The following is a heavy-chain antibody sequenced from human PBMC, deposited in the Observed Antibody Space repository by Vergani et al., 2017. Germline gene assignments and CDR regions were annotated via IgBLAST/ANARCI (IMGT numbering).Heavy chain of an antibody. CDR1: GGSFSGYY. CDR3: ARLNSSGYYYVDY. Sequence: QVQLQESGPGLVKPSETLSLTCAVYGGSFSGYYWSWIRQPPGKGLEWIGEINHSGSTNYNPSLKSRVTISVDTSKNQFSLKLSSVTAADTAVYYCARLNSSGYYYVDYWGQGTLVTVSS. V-gene: IGHV4-34*01. D-gene: IGHD3-22*01. CDR2: INHSGST. J-gene: IGHJ4*02.